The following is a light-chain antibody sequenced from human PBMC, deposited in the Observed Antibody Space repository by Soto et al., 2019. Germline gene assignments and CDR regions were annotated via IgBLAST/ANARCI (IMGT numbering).Light chain of an antibody. J-gene: IGKJ1*01. CDR2: GAS. CDR1: QSVSSTY. V-gene: IGKV3-20*01. Sequence: EIVLTQSPGTLSLSPGERATLSCRASQSVSSTYFAWYRRKPGQAPRLLIYGASSRATGIPDRFSGSGSGTDFTLTITRLEPEDFAVYYCQQYGSSPPTFGPGTRVEIK. CDR3: QQYGSSPPT.